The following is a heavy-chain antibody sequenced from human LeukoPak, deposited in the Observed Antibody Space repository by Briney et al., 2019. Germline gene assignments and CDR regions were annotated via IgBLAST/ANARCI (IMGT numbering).Heavy chain of an antibody. CDR2: ISGSGDGT. J-gene: IGHJ3*02. V-gene: IGHV3-23*01. CDR3: AKDLTLITGKTYSSSALSPDAFDI. Sequence: PAGRSLRLFCAVSGYTFSSYAMSWFRQAPGKGLEWVSAISGSGDGTYYADSVRGRFTISRDNSKNTLYLQMNSLRAEDTAVYYCAKDLTLITGKTYSSSALSPDAFDIWGQGTMVTVSS. D-gene: IGHD6-13*01. CDR1: GYTFSSYA.